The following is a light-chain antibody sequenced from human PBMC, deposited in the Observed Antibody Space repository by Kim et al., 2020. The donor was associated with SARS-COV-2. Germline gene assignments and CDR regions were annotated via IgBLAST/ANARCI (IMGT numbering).Light chain of an antibody. V-gene: IGLV3-19*01. CDR2: GKN. J-gene: IGLJ2*01. CDR1: SLRSYY. Sequence: ALGQTVRITCQGDSLRSYYASWYQQKPGQAPVLVIYGKNNRPSGIPDRFSGSSSGNTASLTITGAQTEDEADYYCNSRDSSGNHVVFGGGTQLTVL. CDR3: NSRDSSGNHVV.